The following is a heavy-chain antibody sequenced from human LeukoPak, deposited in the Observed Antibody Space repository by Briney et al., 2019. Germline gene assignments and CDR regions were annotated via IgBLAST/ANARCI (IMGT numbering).Heavy chain of an antibody. CDR3: ARDTDYGPGSYSFDY. Sequence: GGSLRLSCAASGFTFSSYAMHWVRQAPGKGLEYVSAISSNGGSTYYANSVKGRFTISRENSRNTLYLQMGSLRAEDMAVYYCARDTDYGPGSYSFDYWGQGTLVTVSS. CDR1: GFTFSSYA. CDR2: ISSNGGST. J-gene: IGHJ4*02. D-gene: IGHD3-10*01. V-gene: IGHV3-64*01.